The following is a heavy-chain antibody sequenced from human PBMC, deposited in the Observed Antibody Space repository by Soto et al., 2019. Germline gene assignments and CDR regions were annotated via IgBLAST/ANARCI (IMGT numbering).Heavy chain of an antibody. CDR1: GYTFTGYY. Sequence: ASVKVSCRASGYTFTGYYMHWVRQAPGQGLEWMGWINPNRGSTYYADSAKGRFTISRDNSKNTLYLQMNSLRDEDTAVYYCAKVSGAEGYDILTGYYLVSRGGAFDIWGQATMVTVSS. CDR2: INPNRGST. V-gene: IGHV1-2*02. J-gene: IGHJ3*02. CDR3: AKVSGAEGYDILTGYYLVSRGGAFDI. D-gene: IGHD3-9*01.